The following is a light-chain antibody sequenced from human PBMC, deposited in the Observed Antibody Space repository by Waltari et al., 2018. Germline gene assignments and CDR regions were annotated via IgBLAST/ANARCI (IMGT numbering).Light chain of an antibody. V-gene: IGLV2-23*02. CDR3: CSFATNSIVI. Sequence: QSALTQPAPVSGSPGQSITISCSGTGSDVGSYYIVTWYQQHPGKAPKLIIYEVNMRPSGVSDRFSGSKSGVTASLTISGLQAEDEAVYFCCSFATNSIVIFGGGTKLTVL. J-gene: IGLJ2*01. CDR2: EVN. CDR1: GSDVGSYYI.